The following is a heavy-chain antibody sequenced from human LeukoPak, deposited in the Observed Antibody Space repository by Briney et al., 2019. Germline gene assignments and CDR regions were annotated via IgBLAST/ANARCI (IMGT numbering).Heavy chain of an antibody. CDR2: IYPGDSDT. CDR1: GSIFSTYW. CDR3: ARGRGSGTYYGY. Sequence: GASLQISCKSSGSIFSTYWIGGVRQLAGKGVEWMGIIYPGDSDTRYSPSFQGQVTISADKSINTPYLQWSSLKASDTAMYYCARGRGSGTYYGYWGQGTLVIVSS. V-gene: IGHV5-51*01. D-gene: IGHD1-26*01. J-gene: IGHJ4*02.